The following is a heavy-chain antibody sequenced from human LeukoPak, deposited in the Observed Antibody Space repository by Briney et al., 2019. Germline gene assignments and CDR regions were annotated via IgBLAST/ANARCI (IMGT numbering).Heavy chain of an antibody. V-gene: IGHV1-2*02. Sequence: ASVKVSCKASGYTFIGYYMHWVREAPGQGLEWMGWIYPNSGGTNYAQKFQGRVTMTRDTSISTAYMELSRLRSDDTAVYYCARGGLKVGSGSYYGTDYWGQGTLVTVSS. D-gene: IGHD3-10*01. CDR3: ARGGLKVGSGSYYGTDY. J-gene: IGHJ4*02. CDR2: IYPNSGGT. CDR1: GYTFIGYY.